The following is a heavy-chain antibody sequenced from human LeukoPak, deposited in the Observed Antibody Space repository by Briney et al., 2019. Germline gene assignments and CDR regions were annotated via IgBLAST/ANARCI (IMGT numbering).Heavy chain of an antibody. CDR1: GFTFSSYS. CDR2: ISSSSSYI. CDR3: AREEIRDFDY. Sequence: GGSLRLSCAASGFTFSSYSMNWVRQAPGKGLEWVSSISSSSSYIYYADSVKGRSTISRDNAKNSLYLQMNSLRAEDTAVYYCAREEIRDFDYWGQGTLVTVSS. J-gene: IGHJ4*02. V-gene: IGHV3-21*01.